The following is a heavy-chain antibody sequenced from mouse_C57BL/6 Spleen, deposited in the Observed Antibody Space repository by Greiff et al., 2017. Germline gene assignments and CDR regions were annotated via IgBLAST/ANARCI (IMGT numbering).Heavy chain of an antibody. J-gene: IGHJ4*01. CDR1: GYTFTSYW. CDR3: ARYVAHYAMDY. Sequence: QVHVKQPGAELVKPGASVKLSCKASGYTFTSYWMHWVKQRPGQGLEWIGMIHPNSGSTNYNEKFKSKATLTVDKSSSTAYMQLSSLTSEDSAVYYCARYVAHYAMDYWGQGTSVTVSS. D-gene: IGHD1-1*01. CDR2: IHPNSGST. V-gene: IGHV1-64*01.